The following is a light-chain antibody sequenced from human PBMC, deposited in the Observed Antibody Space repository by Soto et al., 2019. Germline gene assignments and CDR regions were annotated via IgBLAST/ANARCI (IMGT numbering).Light chain of an antibody. V-gene: IGLV4-69*01. J-gene: IGLJ2*01. CDR3: QTWGSGIRVV. CDR2: LNSDGSH. Sequence: QLVLTQSPSASASLGASVKFTCTLRSGHSSYAIAWHQQQPEKGPRYLMKLNSDGSHSKGDGIPDRFSGSSSGAERYLTISSLQSEDEDDYYCQTWGSGIRVVFGGGTKLTVL. CDR1: SGHSSYA.